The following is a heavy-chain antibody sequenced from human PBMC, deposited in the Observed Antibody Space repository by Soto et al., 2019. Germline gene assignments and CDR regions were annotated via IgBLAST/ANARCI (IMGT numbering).Heavy chain of an antibody. V-gene: IGHV4-34*01. D-gene: IGHD4-17*01. J-gene: IGHJ4*02. CDR3: AMDPLPPSLYGDYDDGWGYFDY. CDR2: INHSGST. CDR1: GGSFSGYF. Sequence: QVQLQQWGAGLLKPSETLSLTCAVYGGSFSGYFWSWIRQPPGKGLEWIGEINHSGSTSYNPSLTSRVTLSVDTSKNQFSLRLTSVTAADTAVYFCAMDPLPPSLYGDYDDGWGYFDYWGQGTLVTVSS.